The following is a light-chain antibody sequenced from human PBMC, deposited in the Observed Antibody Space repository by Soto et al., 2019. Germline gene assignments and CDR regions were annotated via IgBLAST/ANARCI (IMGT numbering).Light chain of an antibody. V-gene: IGLV2-14*01. J-gene: IGLJ1*01. CDR3: SSYTSSSTLYV. Sequence: QSALTQPASVSGSPGQSITISCTGTSSDVGGYNYVSWYHQHPGKAPKLMIYEVSNRPSGVSNRFSGSKSGNTASLTISGLQAEDEADYYCSSYTSSSTLYVFGTGTKV. CDR1: SSDVGGYNY. CDR2: EVS.